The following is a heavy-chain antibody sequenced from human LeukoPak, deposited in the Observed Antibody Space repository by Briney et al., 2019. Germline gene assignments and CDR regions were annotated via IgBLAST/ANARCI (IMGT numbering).Heavy chain of an antibody. D-gene: IGHD1-26*01. V-gene: IGHV3-7*01. CDR3: ARWKMELERNAFDF. CDR2: INQDGSEE. J-gene: IGHJ3*01. CDR1: EFTFRTYW. Sequence: PGGSLRLSCAASEFTFRTYWMSWIRQAPGNEPEWVADINQDGSEEYYLQSVQGRFTVSRDNAQNAVFLQMTYLRADDTAVYYCARWKMELERNAFDFWGQGTVVTVSS.